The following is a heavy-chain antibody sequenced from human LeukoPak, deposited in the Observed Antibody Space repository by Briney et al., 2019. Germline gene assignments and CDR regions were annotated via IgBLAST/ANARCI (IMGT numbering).Heavy chain of an antibody. CDR2: TYYRSKWYN. J-gene: IGHJ5*02. Sequence: SQTLSLACAISGDSVSSNSAAWNWIRQSPSRGLEWLGRTYYRSKWYNDYAVSVKSRITINPDTSKNQFSLQLNSVTPEDTAVYYCARDPNPDYGDYETGVSGWFDPWGQGTLVTVSS. V-gene: IGHV6-1*01. CDR3: ARDPNPDYGDYETGVSGWFDP. CDR1: GDSVSSNSAA. D-gene: IGHD4-17*01.